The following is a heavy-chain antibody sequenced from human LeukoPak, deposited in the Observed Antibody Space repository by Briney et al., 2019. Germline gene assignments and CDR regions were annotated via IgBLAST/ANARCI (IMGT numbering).Heavy chain of an antibody. D-gene: IGHD3-10*01. CDR2: ISSNGGST. CDR1: GFTFSSYA. J-gene: IGHJ4*02. Sequence: GGSLRLSCAASGFTFSSYAMHWVRQAPGKGLEYVSAISSNGGSTYYANSVKGRFTISRDNSKNTLYLQMGSLRAEDMAVYYCARLGYYFDYWGQGTLVTVSS. V-gene: IGHV3-64*01. CDR3: ARLGYYFDY.